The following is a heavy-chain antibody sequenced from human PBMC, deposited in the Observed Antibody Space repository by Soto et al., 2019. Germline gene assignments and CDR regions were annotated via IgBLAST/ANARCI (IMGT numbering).Heavy chain of an antibody. D-gene: IGHD2-8*01. V-gene: IGHV3-30-3*01. CDR1: GFTFSSYA. J-gene: IGHJ4*02. CDR3: ARDPGYCTNGVCPIFDF. CDR2: ISYDGSNK. Sequence: LRLSCAASGFTFSSYAMHWVRQAPGKGLEWVAVISYDGSNKYYVDSVKGRFTISRDNSKNTLYLQMNSLRAEDTAVYFCARDPGYCTNGVCPIFDFWGQGVLVTVSS.